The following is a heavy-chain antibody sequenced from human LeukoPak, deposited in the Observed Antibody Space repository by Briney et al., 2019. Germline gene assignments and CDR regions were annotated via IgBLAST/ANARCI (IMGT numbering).Heavy chain of an antibody. D-gene: IGHD6-13*01. CDR1: EYSFPNYR. Sequence: GASLQISCKHSEYSFPNYRIGWVRQLPGKGLEWMGIIYPDDSDTRYSPSFQGQVTISADKSISTAYLQWSSLKASNTAMYYCAIGRGGQQLGDYWGQGTLVTVSS. J-gene: IGHJ4*02. V-gene: IGHV5-51*01. CDR3: AIGRGGQQLGDY. CDR2: IYPDDSDT.